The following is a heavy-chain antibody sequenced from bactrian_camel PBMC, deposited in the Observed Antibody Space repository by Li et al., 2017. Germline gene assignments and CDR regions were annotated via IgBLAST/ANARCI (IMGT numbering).Heavy chain of an antibody. V-gene: IGHV3S1*01. Sequence: HVQLVESGGDSAQAGGSLRLSCLVSGYTYGSHCIAWFRQSPGKKREGVASIYSGGGSQYYADSVKGRFTISQDGAKNTLYLEMNGLKPEDTAMYYCAAGTQLLGGRWCLAAAPYTYWGQGTQVTVS. D-gene: IGHD2*01. J-gene: IGHJ4*01. CDR3: AAGTQLLGGRWCLAAAPYTY. CDR1: GYTYGSHC. CDR2: IYSGGGSQ.